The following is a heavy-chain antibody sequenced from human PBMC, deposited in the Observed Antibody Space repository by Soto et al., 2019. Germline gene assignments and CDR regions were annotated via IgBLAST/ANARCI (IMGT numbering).Heavy chain of an antibody. CDR3: ARVRVGDPFDL. CDR2: FNPANRNT. Sequence: ASVKVSCKVSGYTFTNYGINWVRQAPGQGLEWVGWFNPANRNTNYAQKFQDRVSMTTDTSTNTAYMELRGLRSDDTAVYYCARVRVGDPFDLWGQGTLVPVSS. D-gene: IGHD2-21*02. J-gene: IGHJ4*02. V-gene: IGHV1-18*01. CDR1: GYTFTNYG.